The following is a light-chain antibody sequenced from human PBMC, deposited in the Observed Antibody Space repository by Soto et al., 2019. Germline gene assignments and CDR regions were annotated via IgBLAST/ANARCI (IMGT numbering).Light chain of an antibody. CDR1: SGHSSYS. Sequence: QAVVTQSSSASASLGSSVKLTCTLSSGHSSYSIAWHQQQPGKAPRYLMKLEGTGTYYKGSGVPDRFSGATSGADRYLTISHNQFEDEADYYCETSDTNTRVFGGGTKLTVL. CDR2: LEGTGTY. CDR3: ETSDTNTRV. V-gene: IGLV4-60*02. J-gene: IGLJ3*02.